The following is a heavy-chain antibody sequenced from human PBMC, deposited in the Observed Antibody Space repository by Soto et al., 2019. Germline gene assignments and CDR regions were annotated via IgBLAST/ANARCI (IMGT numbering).Heavy chain of an antibody. V-gene: IGHV3-72*01. CDR1: GFTFSDHY. CDR3: ARWAVGYYYYGMDV. Sequence: GGSLRLSCAASGFTFSDHYMDWVRQAPGKGLEWVGRTRNKANSYTTEYAASVKGRFTISRDDSKNSLYLQMNSLKTEDTAVYYCARWAVGYYYYGMDVWGQGTTVTVSS. J-gene: IGHJ6*02. D-gene: IGHD1-26*01. CDR2: TRNKANSYTT.